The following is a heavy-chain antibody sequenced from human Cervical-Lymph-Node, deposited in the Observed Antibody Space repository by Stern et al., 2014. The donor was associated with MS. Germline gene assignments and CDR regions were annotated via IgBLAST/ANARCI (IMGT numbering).Heavy chain of an antibody. CDR1: GASLSSGLYS. CDR2: ISGST. J-gene: IGHJ4*02. V-gene: IGHV4-31*03. D-gene: IGHD5-12*01. CDR3: ARGGWLRSYFFDY. Sequence: QLQLQESGPGLVRPSQTLSLTCTVSGASLSSGLYSWSWLRQLPGKGLEWIGYISGSTYYNPSLKSRVTISVDTSENQVSLKVTSVTAADTAVYYCARGGWLRSYFFDYWGQGARVTVSS.